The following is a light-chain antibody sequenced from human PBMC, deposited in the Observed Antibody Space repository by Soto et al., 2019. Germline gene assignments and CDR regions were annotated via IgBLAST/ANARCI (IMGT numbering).Light chain of an antibody. J-gene: IGKJ1*01. CDR1: QSVSSN. V-gene: IGKV3-15*01. CDR2: GAS. CDR3: QHYNSYSEA. Sequence: EIVVTQSTATLSVAPGKGATPAYRASQSVSSNLAWSQQQPGQAPRLLIYGASTRAPGFPARFSGSGSGTEFTLTISSLQPDDFATYYCQHYNSYSEAFGQGTKVDIK.